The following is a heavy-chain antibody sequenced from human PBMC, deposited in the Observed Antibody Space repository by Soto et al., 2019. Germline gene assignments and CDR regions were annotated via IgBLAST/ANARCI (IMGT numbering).Heavy chain of an antibody. D-gene: IGHD3-3*01. CDR3: SKRRNVLRFLEWSSGMEV. CDR2: IAGDGSNK. CDR1: GFTFSSYA. Sequence: PGGYLRLSCAASGFTFSSYAMSWVRQAPGKGQEGVAFIAGDGSNKYYADSMKGRFTMSRDNSKSTLYLQMSSLRVEDTAVYYCSKRRNVLRFLEWSSGMEVWGQGTTVTVSS. V-gene: IGHV3-30*18. J-gene: IGHJ6*02.